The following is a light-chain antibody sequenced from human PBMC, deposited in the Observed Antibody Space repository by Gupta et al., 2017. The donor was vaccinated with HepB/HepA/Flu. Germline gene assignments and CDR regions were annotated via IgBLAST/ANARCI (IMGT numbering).Light chain of an antibody. CDR2: YND. J-gene: IGLJ2*01. CDR3: AAWDTSLNVVV. V-gene: IGLV1-44*01. CDR1: SSNVGRNN. Sequence: QSVLPQSTSVSGTPGQRVPIPCSGSSSNVGRNNVNWYQQLPGTAPKLLIYYNDERPSGVPDRISGSKSGTSASLAISGLQSEDEADYYCAAWDTSLNVVVFGGGTKLTVL.